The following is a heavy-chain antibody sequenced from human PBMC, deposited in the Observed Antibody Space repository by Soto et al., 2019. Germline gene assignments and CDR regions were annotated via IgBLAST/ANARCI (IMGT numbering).Heavy chain of an antibody. Sequence: QVQLQQSGPGLVKPSQTLSLMCDISGDSVSSVTATWSWIRQSPSRGLEWLGRTYYRSKWYYDYAVSVKRRIVITPDTSKNQLTLDLNSVTPEDTAVYFCARDGSGFHWYFDVWGRGTLVTVSS. J-gene: IGHJ2*01. CDR2: TYYRSKWYY. CDR1: GDSVSSVTAT. V-gene: IGHV6-1*01. D-gene: IGHD6-19*01. CDR3: ARDGSGFHWYFDV.